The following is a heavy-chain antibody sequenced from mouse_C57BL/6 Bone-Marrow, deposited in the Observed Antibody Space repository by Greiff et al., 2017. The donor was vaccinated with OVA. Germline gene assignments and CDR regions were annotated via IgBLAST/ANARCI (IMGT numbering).Heavy chain of an antibody. J-gene: IGHJ2*01. CDR2: IDPGSGST. CDR3: AKSDDYESDY. V-gene: IGHV1-72*01. D-gene: IGHD2-4*01. CDR1: GYTFTSYW. Sequence: VQLQQPGAELVKPGASVKLSCKASGYTFTSYWMTWVKQRPGRGLEWIGRIDPGSGSTKYNEKFKSKATLTVDKPSSTAYMQLSSLTSEDSAVYYRAKSDDYESDYWGQGTTLTVSS.